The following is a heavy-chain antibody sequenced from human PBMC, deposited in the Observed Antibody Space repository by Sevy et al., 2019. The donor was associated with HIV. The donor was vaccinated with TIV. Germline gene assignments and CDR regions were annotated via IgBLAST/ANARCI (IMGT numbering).Heavy chain of an antibody. Sequence: SKPLPLTCTVSVGPFGLSSWGGFRRPPGKDLEWLGYTFYSGSTNYNPSLKSRVTIPVDTSKNQFSLKLRSVTDADTAVYYCARAAGGYSYGPWDYWGQGTLVTVSS. J-gene: IGHJ4*02. CDR3: ARAAGGYSYGPWDY. V-gene: IGHV4-59*01. CDR2: TFYSGST. CDR1: VGPFGLSS. D-gene: IGHD5-18*01.